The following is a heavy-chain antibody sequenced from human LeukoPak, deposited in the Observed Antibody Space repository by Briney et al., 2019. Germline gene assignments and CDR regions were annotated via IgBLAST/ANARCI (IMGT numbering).Heavy chain of an antibody. CDR1: GFTFSNYA. D-gene: IGHD2-15*01. CDR2: ISYDGSNK. J-gene: IGHJ4*02. V-gene: IGHV3-30-3*01. CDR3: APGGSSVTFDY. Sequence: GRSLRLSCAASGFTFSNYAMHWVRQAPGKGLEWVAGISYDGSNKYYADAVKGRFTISRDNAKNSLYLQMNSLRAEDTAVYYCAPGGSSVTFDYWGQGTLVTVSS.